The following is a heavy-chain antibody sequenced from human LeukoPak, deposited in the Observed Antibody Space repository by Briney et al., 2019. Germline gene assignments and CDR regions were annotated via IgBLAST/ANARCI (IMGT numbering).Heavy chain of an antibody. CDR1: EYSVSSGFY. Sequence: SSETLSLTCSVSEYSVSSGFYWGWIRQPPGKGLEWIGSIFHSGLTYHNPSLKSRVTISIDTSQNQFSLNLTSVTAADTAVYFCARDLNLRRFDFWGQGALVTVSS. J-gene: IGHJ4*02. V-gene: IGHV4-38-2*02. D-gene: IGHD5-12*01. CDR3: ARDLNLRRFDF. CDR2: IFHSGLT.